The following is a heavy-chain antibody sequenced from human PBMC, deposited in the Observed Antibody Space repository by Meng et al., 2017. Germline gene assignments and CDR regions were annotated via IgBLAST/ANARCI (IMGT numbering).Heavy chain of an antibody. D-gene: IGHD6-19*01. J-gene: IGHJ4*02. Sequence: QVELVLSGADVKEPGASVKVSCKASCYIFTSYGIIWVRPAPGQGLAWMGWISAYNGNTNYAQQLQGRVTMTTDTSTSTAYMELRSLRSDDMAVYYCARARIAVAGPDYWGQGTLVTVSS. CDR1: CYIFTSYG. CDR2: ISAYNGNT. V-gene: IGHV1-18*03. CDR3: ARARIAVAGPDY.